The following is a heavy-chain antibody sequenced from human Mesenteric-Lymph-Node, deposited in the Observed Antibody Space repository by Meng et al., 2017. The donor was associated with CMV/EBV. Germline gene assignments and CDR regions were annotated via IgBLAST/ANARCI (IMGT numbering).Heavy chain of an antibody. D-gene: IGHD3-3*01. CDR3: AKDKEVGRSLEPDVYYGMDV. J-gene: IGHJ6*02. V-gene: IGHV3-43*01. CDR1: GFTFDDYT. Sequence: GESLKISCAASGFTFDDYTMHWVRQAPGKGLEWVSLISWDGGSTYYADSVKGRFTISRDNSKNSLYLQMNSLRTEDTALYYCAKDKEVGRSLEPDVYYGMDVWGQGTTVTVSS. CDR2: ISWDGGST.